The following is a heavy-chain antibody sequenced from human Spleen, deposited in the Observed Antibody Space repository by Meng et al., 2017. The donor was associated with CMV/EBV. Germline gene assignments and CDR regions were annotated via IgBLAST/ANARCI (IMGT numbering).Heavy chain of an antibody. CDR3: AKDVFALFYSYGMDV. D-gene: IGHD2-21*01. CDR1: GFTFSNYA. J-gene: IGHJ6*02. Sequence: GESLKISCAAAGFTFSNYAINWVRQAPGKGLEWVSALSGGGDTTYYADSVKGRFTISRDSSKKTVYLQMNSLRAEDTAVYYCAKDVFALFYSYGMDVWGQGTTVTVSS. V-gene: IGHV3-23*01. CDR2: LSGGGDTT.